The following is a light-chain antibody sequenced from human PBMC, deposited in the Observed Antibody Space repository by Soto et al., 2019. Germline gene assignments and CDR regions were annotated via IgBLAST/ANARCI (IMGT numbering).Light chain of an antibody. V-gene: IGKV1-5*03. J-gene: IGKJ1*01. CDR3: QQYNIYPKA. Sequence: DIRMTQSPSTLSASIGDRVTITCRASQSISVWLAWYQQKPGKVPKLLIYMASTLESGVPSRFSGSGSGTEFTLTISSLQPDDFATYYCQQYNIYPKAFGQGTMVEIK. CDR1: QSISVW. CDR2: MAS.